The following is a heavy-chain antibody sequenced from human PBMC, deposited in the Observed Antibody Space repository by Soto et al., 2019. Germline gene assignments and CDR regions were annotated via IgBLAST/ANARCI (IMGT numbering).Heavy chain of an antibody. J-gene: IGHJ4*02. CDR2: INHSGST. D-gene: IGHD3-16*02. CDR3: ARMWTCRGRDDYIWGSYRYTGVSDY. Sequence: QVQLQQWGAGLLKPSETLSLTCVVYGGSFSGYYWSWVRQPPGKGLEWLGEINHSGSTNYNPSLKSRVSISVYTSKNQFSLKLRSVTAADTAVYFCARMWTCRGRDDYIWGSYRYTGVSDYWCQGPLVTVSS. V-gene: IGHV4-34*01. CDR1: GGSFSGYY.